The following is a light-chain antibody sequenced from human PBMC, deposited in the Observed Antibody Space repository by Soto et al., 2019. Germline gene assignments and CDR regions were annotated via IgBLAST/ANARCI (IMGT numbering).Light chain of an antibody. V-gene: IGLV2-14*01. Sequence: QSALTQPASVSGSPGQSITISCTGTKNDVGGYAYVSWYQQHPGEAPKLMIYDVSNRPSGVSNRFSGSKSGNTASLTISGLHTEDEDDYFCCSYTSTNTVLFGGGTKVTVL. CDR2: DVS. CDR3: CSYTSTNTVL. J-gene: IGLJ3*02. CDR1: KNDVGGYAY.